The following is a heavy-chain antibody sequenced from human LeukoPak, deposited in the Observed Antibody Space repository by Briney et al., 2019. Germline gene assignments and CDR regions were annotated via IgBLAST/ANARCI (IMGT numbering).Heavy chain of an antibody. CDR2: INKEGSEE. D-gene: IGHD2-8*01. J-gene: IGHJ4*02. Sequence: PGGSLRLSCAGSGFTFSNYWMTWVRQAPGKGLEWVANINKEGSEEFYVDSMKGRFTISRDNAKNSLFLQMNSLRVEDTAVYYCARDTYGPSDFWGQGTLVSVS. CDR3: ARDTYGPSDF. V-gene: IGHV3-7*01. CDR1: GFTFSNYW.